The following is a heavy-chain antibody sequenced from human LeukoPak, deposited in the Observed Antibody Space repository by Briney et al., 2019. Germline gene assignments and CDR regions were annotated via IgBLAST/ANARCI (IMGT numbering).Heavy chain of an antibody. Sequence: ETLSLTRPVPGGSISSYYWSWIRQPPGEGLEWIGYLYCSGSANHNSSLKSRVTISVDTSKNQFSLQLSSVTAADTAVYYWARSITMVRRATTSYFDYWGQGTLVTVSS. J-gene: IGHJ4*02. CDR2: LYCSGSA. CDR1: GGSISSYY. CDR3: ARSITMVRRATTSYFDY. D-gene: IGHD3-10*01. V-gene: IGHV4-59*01.